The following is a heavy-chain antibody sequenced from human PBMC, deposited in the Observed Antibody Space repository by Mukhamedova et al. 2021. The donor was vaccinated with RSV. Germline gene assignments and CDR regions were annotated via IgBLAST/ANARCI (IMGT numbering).Heavy chain of an antibody. CDR3: ARDTWVGADWLDYFYGMDV. Sequence: GKGLEWVARIKTDGSRTAYGDSVKGRFTISRDNGNNSLYLQMNSLRDVDTAVYYCARDTWVGADWLDYFYGMDVWGQGTTVTVSS. J-gene: IGHJ6*02. V-gene: IGHV3-74*01. CDR2: IKTDGSRT. D-gene: IGHD1-26*01.